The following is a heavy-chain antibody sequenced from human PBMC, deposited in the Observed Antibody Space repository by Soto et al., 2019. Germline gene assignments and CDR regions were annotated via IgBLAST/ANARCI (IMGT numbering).Heavy chain of an antibody. CDR2: IYYSGST. J-gene: IGHJ5*02. CDR3: ARSAYCSSTSCYWFDP. Sequence: SETLSLTCTVSGGSISSYYWSWIRQPPGKGLEWIGYIYYSGSTNYNPSLKSRVTISVDTSKNQFSLKLSSVTAADTAVYYCARSAYCSSTSCYWFDPWGQGTLVTVS. CDR1: GGSISSYY. V-gene: IGHV4-59*01. D-gene: IGHD2-2*01.